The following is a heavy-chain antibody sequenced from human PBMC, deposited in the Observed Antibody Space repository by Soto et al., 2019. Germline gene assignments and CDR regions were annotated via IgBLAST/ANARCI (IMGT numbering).Heavy chain of an antibody. CDR2: IIPIFGTA. Sequence: QVQLVQSGAEVKKPGSSVKVSCKASGGTFSSYSINWVRQAPGQGLEWMGEIIPIFGTANDAQKFQGRVTITADESTSTAYMELSSLRSEDTAVYYCARDGGRNSGGIDYWGQGNLVTVSS. V-gene: IGHV1-69*01. CDR3: ARDGGRNSGGIDY. CDR1: GGTFSSYS. J-gene: IGHJ4*02. D-gene: IGHD1-26*01.